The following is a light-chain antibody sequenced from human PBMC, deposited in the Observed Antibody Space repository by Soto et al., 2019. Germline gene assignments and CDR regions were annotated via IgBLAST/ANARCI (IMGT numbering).Light chain of an antibody. Sequence: DIQMTQSPSTLSASVGDRVTITCRASQSVMSWLAWYQQKPGRAPKLLIYKASSLESGVPTRFSGSGSGTEFSLTSSSLQPDDFATYYCQQYYVYWTFGQGTKVEI. CDR1: QSVMSW. CDR2: KAS. CDR3: QQYYVYWT. V-gene: IGKV1-5*03. J-gene: IGKJ1*01.